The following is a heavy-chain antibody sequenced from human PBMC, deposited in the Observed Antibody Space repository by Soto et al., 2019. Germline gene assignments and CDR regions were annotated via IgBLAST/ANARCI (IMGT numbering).Heavy chain of an antibody. CDR2: IYWADDK. V-gene: IGHV2-5*02. CDR3: EHNIGGYSYGALDY. Sequence: QITLKESGPTLVKPTQTLTLTCTFSGFSLSTSGVGVGWIRQPPGKALEWLALIYWADDKRYRPSLKSRITITKGASKNQVVLTLTNIDPVDTATYYCEHNIGGYSYGALDYWGQGTLVTVSS. D-gene: IGHD5-18*01. CDR1: GFSLSTSGVG. J-gene: IGHJ4*02.